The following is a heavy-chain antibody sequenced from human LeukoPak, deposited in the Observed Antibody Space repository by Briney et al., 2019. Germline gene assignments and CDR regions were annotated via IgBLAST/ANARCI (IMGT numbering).Heavy chain of an antibody. CDR2: IGGNGLNT. D-gene: IGHD4-17*01. CDR1: GFTFGDYA. J-gene: IGHJ5*02. CDR3: AKDRTTVTTYWFDP. Sequence: GGSLRLSCTASGFTFGDYAMSWFRQAPGKGLEWVSVIGGNGLNTYYADSVKGRFTISRDNSKNTLYLQMNSLRAEDTAVYYCAKDRTTVTTYWFDPWGQGTLVTVSS. V-gene: IGHV3-23*01.